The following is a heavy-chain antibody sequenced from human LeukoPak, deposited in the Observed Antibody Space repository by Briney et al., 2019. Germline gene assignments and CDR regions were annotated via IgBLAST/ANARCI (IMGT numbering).Heavy chain of an antibody. V-gene: IGHV1-46*01. CDR1: GYTFTNNY. Sequence: ASVKVSCKASGYTFTNNYLHWVRQAPGQGLEWMGIINPSGGSTSYAQKFQGRVTMTRDTSTSTVYMELSSLRSEDTAVYYCASSWTTMVRGVIITDAFDIWGQGTMVTVSS. D-gene: IGHD3-10*01. J-gene: IGHJ3*02. CDR3: ASSWTTMVRGVIITDAFDI. CDR2: INPSGGST.